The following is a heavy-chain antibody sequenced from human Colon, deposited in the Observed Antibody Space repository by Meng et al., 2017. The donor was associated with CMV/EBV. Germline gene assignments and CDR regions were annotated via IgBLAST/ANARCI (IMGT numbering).Heavy chain of an antibody. D-gene: IGHD6-13*01. V-gene: IGHV3-21*06. CDR3: ASLVAAGTWRWIDP. J-gene: IGHJ5*02. CDR1: GFTFSSYT. Sequence: EVALVVSGGGLVKPGGSLRLSCAASGFTFSSYTMNWVRQAPGKGLEWVSSISSSSSHIYYADSVKGRFTISRDNAKNSLYLQMNSLRAEDTAVYYCASLVAAGTWRWIDPWGQGTLVTVSS. CDR2: ISSSSSHI.